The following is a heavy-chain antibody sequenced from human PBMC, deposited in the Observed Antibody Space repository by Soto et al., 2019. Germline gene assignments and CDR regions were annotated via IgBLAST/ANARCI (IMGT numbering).Heavy chain of an antibody. CDR1: GGTFSSYA. Sequence: ASVQVSCKASGGTFSSYAISLVRQAPGQGXEWMGXITPXXXTXNXAXKXXXXVTITADESTSTAYMELSRLRSEDTAVYYCARVFTMVRGDDAFDIWGQGTMVTVSS. J-gene: IGHJ3*02. CDR2: ITPXXXTX. V-gene: IGHV1-69*13. CDR3: ARVFTMVRGDDAFDI. D-gene: IGHD3-10*01.